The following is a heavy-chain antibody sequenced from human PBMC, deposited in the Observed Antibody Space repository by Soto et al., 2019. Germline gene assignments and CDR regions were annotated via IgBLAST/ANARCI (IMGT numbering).Heavy chain of an antibody. CDR1: GGSISSSDYY. D-gene: IGHD2-21*02. V-gene: IGHV4-39*01. CDR2: IYNSAIT. Sequence: KPSETLSLTCTVSGGSISSSDYYWGWVRQPPGKGLEWVASIYNSAITYYNPSLKSRVAISVDKSRTQFSLKVRSVTAADTAVYYCARQPLHIVGVTALPGYFDYWGQGTPVTVSS. J-gene: IGHJ4*02. CDR3: ARQPLHIVGVTALPGYFDY.